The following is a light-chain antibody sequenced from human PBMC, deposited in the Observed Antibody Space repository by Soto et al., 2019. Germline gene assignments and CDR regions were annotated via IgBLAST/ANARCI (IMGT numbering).Light chain of an antibody. J-gene: IGLJ1*01. CDR2: GNS. V-gene: IGLV1-40*01. Sequence: QCVLTQPPSVSGAPGHRVTISCTGSSSNIGAGYDVHWYQQLPGTAPKLLIYGNSNRPSGVPDRFSGSKSGTSASLAITGLQAEDEADYYCQSYDSSLSGSYVFGTGTKVTVL. CDR1: SSNIGAGYD. CDR3: QSYDSSLSGSYV.